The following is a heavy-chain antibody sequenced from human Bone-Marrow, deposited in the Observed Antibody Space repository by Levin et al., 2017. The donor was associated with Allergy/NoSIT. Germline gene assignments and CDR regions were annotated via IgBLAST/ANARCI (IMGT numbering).Heavy chain of an antibody. J-gene: IGHJ4*02. CDR2: IRSKAYGGTT. Sequence: GESLKISCTASGFTFGDYAMSWFRQAPGKGLEWVGFIRSKAYGGTTEYAASVKGRFTISRDDSKSIAYLQMNSLKTEDTAVYYCTRVKPPAAPPLDSSGYYYEFSFDYWGQGTLVTVSS. D-gene: IGHD3-22*01. V-gene: IGHV3-49*03. CDR3: TRVKPPAAPPLDSSGYYYEFSFDY. CDR1: GFTFGDYA.